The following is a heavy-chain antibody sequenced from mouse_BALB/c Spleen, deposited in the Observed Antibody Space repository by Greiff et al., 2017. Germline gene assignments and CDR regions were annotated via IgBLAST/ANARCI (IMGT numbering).Heavy chain of an antibody. V-gene: IGHV14-3*02. CDR1: GFNITDTY. D-gene: IGHD1-1*01. CDR3: ARSTVVATDY. CDR2: IDPANGNT. Sequence: VQLQQSGAELVKPGASVKLSCTASGFNITDTYMHWVKQRPEQGLEWIGRIDPANGNTKYDPKFQGKATITADTSSNTAYLQLSSLTSEDTAVYYCARSTVVATDYWGQGTTLTVSS. J-gene: IGHJ2*01.